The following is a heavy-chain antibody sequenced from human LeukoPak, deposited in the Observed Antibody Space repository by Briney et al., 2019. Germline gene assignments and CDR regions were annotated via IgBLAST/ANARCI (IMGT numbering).Heavy chain of an antibody. CDR1: GFTVSSNY. J-gene: IGHJ4*02. CDR2: ISSSSSYI. D-gene: IGHD3-22*01. CDR3: AREIVYYDSSGFDY. V-gene: IGHV3-21*01. Sequence: GGSLRLSCAASGFTVSSNYMSWVRQAPGKGLEWVSSISSSSSYIYYADSVKGRFTISRDNAKNSLYLQMNSLRAEDTAVYYCAREIVYYDSSGFDYWGQGTLVTVSS.